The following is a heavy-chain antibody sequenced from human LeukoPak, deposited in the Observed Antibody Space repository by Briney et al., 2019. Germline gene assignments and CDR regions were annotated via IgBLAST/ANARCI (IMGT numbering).Heavy chain of an antibody. Sequence: GGSLRLSCAASGFTFSSYGMHWVRQATGKGLEWVSAIGTAGDTYYPGSVKGRFTISRENAKNSLYLQMNSLRAGDTAVYYCARVSSSGYYYDCWGQGTLVTVSS. D-gene: IGHD3-22*01. J-gene: IGHJ4*02. CDR3: ARVSSSGYYYDC. CDR2: IGTAGDT. V-gene: IGHV3-13*01. CDR1: GFTFSSYG.